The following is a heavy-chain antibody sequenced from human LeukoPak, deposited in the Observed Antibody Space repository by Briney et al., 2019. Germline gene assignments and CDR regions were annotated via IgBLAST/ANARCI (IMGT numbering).Heavy chain of an antibody. D-gene: IGHD1-26*01. J-gene: IGHJ4*02. CDR3: TRDPPTRY. CDR2: IRNKADGGTP. V-gene: IGHV3-49*03. CDR1: GFTFGDYT. Sequence: GRSLRLSCTASGFTFGDYTITWIRQAPGRGLEWVGFIRNKADGGTPESASVKGRFTISRDDSKNIAYLQMNSLKNDDTAVYYCTRDPPTRYWGQGTLVSVSS.